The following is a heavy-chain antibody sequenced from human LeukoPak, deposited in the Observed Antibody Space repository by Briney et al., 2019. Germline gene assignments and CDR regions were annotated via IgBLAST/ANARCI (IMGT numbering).Heavy chain of an antibody. J-gene: IGHJ6*02. CDR2: IYYSGST. D-gene: IGHD6-13*01. V-gene: IGHV4-39*02. Sequence: SETLSLTCTVSGGSISSSSYYWGWIRQPPGKGLEWIGSIYYSGSTYYNPSLKSRVTISVDTSKNQFSLKLSSVTAADTAVYYCARDRISSWYYYGMDVWGQGTTVTVSS. CDR3: ARDRISSWYYYGMDV. CDR1: GGSISSSSYY.